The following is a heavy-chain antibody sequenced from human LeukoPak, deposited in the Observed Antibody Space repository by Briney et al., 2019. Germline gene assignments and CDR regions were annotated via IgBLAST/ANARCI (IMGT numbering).Heavy chain of an antibody. CDR3: ARQKSSSSAIDY. Sequence: SETLSLTCSVSGGSMSSFFWSWIRQSPGKGLEWIGYSYYSGTTTYNPSLKSRVTISVDTSRYQFSLRLTSMTAADTAVYYCARQKSSSSAIDYWGQGTLVTVSS. V-gene: IGHV4-59*08. CDR2: SYYSGTT. D-gene: IGHD6-6*01. J-gene: IGHJ4*02. CDR1: GGSMSSFF.